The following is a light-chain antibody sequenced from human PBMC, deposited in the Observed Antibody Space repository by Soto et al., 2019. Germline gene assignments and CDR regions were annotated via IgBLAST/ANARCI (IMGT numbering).Light chain of an antibody. Sequence: QSVLTQPASVSGSPGQSITISCTGTSSDVGAYNYVSWYQQHPGKAPKLMIYDVSNRPSGVSNRFSGSKSGNTASLTISGLQAEDEADYYCSSYTSSRTSVVFGGGTKLTV. CDR3: SSYTSSRTSVV. J-gene: IGLJ2*01. CDR2: DVS. CDR1: SSDVGAYNY. V-gene: IGLV2-14*03.